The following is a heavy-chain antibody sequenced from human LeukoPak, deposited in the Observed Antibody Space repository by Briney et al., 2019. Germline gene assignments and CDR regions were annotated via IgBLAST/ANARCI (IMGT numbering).Heavy chain of an antibody. D-gene: IGHD3-22*01. Sequence: ASETLSLTCTVSGGSISSYYWNWIRQSPSRGLEWLGRTYYRSKWYNEYAVSVKSRITINPDTSKNQFSLQLNSVTPEDTAMYYCARAGYDSPPRYFDYWGQGTLVTVSS. CDR1: GGSISSYY. CDR2: TYYRSKWYN. J-gene: IGHJ4*02. CDR3: ARAGYDSPPRYFDY. V-gene: IGHV6-1*01.